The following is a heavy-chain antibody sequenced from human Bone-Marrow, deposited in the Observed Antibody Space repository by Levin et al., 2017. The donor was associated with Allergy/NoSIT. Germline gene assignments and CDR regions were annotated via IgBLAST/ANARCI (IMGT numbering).Heavy chain of an antibody. D-gene: IGHD3-10*01. Sequence: SETLSLTCAVYGGSFSGYYWSWIRQPPGKGLEWIGEINHSGSTNYNPSLKSRVTISVDTSKNQFSLKLSSVTAADTAVYYCAGILTNYYGSGSYHPYLDYWGQGTLVTVSS. CDR1: GGSFSGYY. CDR2: INHSGST. V-gene: IGHV4-34*01. J-gene: IGHJ4*02. CDR3: AGILTNYYGSGSYHPYLDY.